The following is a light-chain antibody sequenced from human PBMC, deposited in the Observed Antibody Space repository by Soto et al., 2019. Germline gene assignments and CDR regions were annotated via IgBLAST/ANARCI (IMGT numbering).Light chain of an antibody. J-gene: IGKJ4*01. CDR1: QSVNSY. V-gene: IGKV3-11*01. Sequence: EIVLTQSPATLSLSPGKRATLSCRASQSVNSYLAWYQQNPGQAPRLLIHDASNRATGIPARFSGSGSGTDFTLTISSLVPEDFAVYYCQQRSNWPLTFGGGTKVEIK. CDR3: QQRSNWPLT. CDR2: DAS.